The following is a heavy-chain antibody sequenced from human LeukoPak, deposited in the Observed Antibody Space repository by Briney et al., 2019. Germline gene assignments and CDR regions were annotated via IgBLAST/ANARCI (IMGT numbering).Heavy chain of an antibody. CDR3: ARLSGAAAGRLPTSDP. CDR1: GFTFSDYY. D-gene: IGHD6-13*01. V-gene: IGHV3-11*01. J-gene: IGHJ5*02. Sequence: GGSLRLSCAASGFTFSDYYMSWIRQAPGKGLEWVSYISSSGSTIYYADSVKGRFTISRDNAKNSLYLQMNSLRAEDTAVYYCARLSGAAAGRLPTSDPWGQGTLVTVSS. CDR2: ISSSGSTI.